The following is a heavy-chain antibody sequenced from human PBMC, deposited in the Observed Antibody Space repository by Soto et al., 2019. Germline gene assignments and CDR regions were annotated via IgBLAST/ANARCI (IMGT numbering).Heavy chain of an antibody. V-gene: IGHV3-33*01. J-gene: IGHJ4*02. CDR3: AREGQQLVRFDY. CDR2: IWYDGSNK. D-gene: IGHD6-13*01. CDR1: GFTFSSYG. Sequence: QVRLVESGGGVVQPGRSLRLSCAASGFTFSSYGMHWVRQAPGKGLEWVAVIWYDGSNKYYADSVKGRFTISRDNSKNTLYLQMNSLRAEDTAVYYCAREGQQLVRFDYWGQGTLVTVSS.